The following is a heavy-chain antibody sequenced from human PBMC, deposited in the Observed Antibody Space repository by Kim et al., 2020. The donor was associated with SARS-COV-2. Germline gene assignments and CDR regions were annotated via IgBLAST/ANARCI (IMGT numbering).Heavy chain of an antibody. Sequence: GGSLRLSCAASGFTFSRDVMSWVRQAPGKGLECVSVISNSGGRTYYADSVKGRFTISRDNSKNTLYLQMNSLRAEDTAVYYCAKLGPYYYGSGTYGGMDVWGQGTTVTVSS. V-gene: IGHV3-23*01. J-gene: IGHJ6*02. D-gene: IGHD3-10*01. CDR1: GFTFSRDV. CDR2: ISNSGGRT. CDR3: AKLGPYYYGSGTYGGMDV.